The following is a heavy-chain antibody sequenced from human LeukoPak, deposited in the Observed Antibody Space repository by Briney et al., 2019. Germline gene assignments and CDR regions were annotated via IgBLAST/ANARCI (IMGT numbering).Heavy chain of an antibody. Sequence: ASVKVSCKASGGAFSSYGFSWVRQAPGQGLEWMGGGIPFFGTAKYAQRLQGRVTITTDESTSTAYMELSSLRSEDTAIYYCAREVRDFDHFMDVWGKGTTVTVSS. CDR2: GIPFFGTA. V-gene: IGHV1-69*05. CDR1: GGAFSSYG. J-gene: IGHJ6*03. CDR3: AREVRDFDHFMDV. D-gene: IGHD3-9*01.